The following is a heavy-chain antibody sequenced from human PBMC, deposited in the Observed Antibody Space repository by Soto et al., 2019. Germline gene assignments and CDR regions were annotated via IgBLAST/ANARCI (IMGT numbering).Heavy chain of an antibody. J-gene: IGHJ5*02. V-gene: IGHV3-9*01. Sequence: GGSLRLSCAASGFTFNDYAMHWVRQAPGKGLEWVSGISWNSGSIGYADSVKGRFTVSRDNAKNSLYLQMNSLRPEDTALYYCAKDVTRTTFHWFDPWGQGTLVTVSS. CDR1: GFTFNDYA. CDR3: AKDVTRTTFHWFDP. CDR2: ISWNSGSI. D-gene: IGHD1-20*01.